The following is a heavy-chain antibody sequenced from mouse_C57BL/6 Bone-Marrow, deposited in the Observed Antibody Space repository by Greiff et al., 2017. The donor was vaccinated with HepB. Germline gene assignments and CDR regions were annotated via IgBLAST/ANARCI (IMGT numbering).Heavy chain of an antibody. CDR1: GFTFSDYY. CDR2: ISNGGGST. J-gene: IGHJ2*01. Sequence: EVQLVESGGGLVQPGGSLKLSCAASGFTFSDYYMYWVRQTPEKRLEWVAYISNGGGSTYYPDTVKGRFTISRDNAKNTLYLQMSRLKSEDTAMYYCARGGTMASDYWGQGTTLTVSS. V-gene: IGHV5-12*01. CDR3: ARGGTMASDY. D-gene: IGHD1-1*02.